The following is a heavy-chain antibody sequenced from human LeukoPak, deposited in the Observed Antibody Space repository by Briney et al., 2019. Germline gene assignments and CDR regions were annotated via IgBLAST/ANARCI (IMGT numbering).Heavy chain of an antibody. CDR3: AKAPIYGYGGFDY. V-gene: IGHV3-66*01. J-gene: IGHJ4*02. D-gene: IGHD5-18*01. Sequence: GGTLRLSCAASGFTFSSYGMNWVRPAPGKVLEWVSVIFGGGGTSYADSVKGRFTISRDNSKNMVYLQMNSLRAEDTAVYYRAKAPIYGYGGFDYWGQGTLVTVSS. CDR2: IFGGGGT. CDR1: GFTFSSYG.